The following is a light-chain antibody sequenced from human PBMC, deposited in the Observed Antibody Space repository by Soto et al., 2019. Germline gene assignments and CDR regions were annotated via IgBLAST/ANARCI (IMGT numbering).Light chain of an antibody. V-gene: IGKV1-5*02. J-gene: IGKJ4*02. CDR1: QTISPW. Sequence: DSHLTQSPSSLCAALGDRVALVCRASQTISPWLAWYQQKPGKAPKLLIYVASNLQSGVPSRFSGSGSGTDFTLTISSLQTDDIATYYSHESYSTSFREGTKLEIK. CDR2: VAS. CDR3: HESYSTS.